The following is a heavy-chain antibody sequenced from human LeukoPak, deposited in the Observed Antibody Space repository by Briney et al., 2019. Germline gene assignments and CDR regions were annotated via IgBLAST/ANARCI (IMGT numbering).Heavy chain of an antibody. D-gene: IGHD5-18*01. CDR2: ISGSGLST. CDR3: AKDNGGGYSYTDY. CDR1: GFTFSIYA. Sequence: GGSLRLSCAASGFTFSIYAMSWVRQAPGRGLEWVSAISGSGLSTYYADSVKGRFTISRDNSKNTLYLQMNNLRAEDTALYYCAKDNGGGYSYTDYWGQGTLVTVSS. J-gene: IGHJ4*02. V-gene: IGHV3-23*01.